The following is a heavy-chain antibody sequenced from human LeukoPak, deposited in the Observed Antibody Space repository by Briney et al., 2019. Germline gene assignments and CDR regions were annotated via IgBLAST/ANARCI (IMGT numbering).Heavy chain of an antibody. J-gene: IGHJ4*02. D-gene: IGHD3-22*01. CDR3: AKASGYYYHFDY. CDR1: EFTFSSYA. V-gene: IGHV3-23*01. CDR2: ISGSGGST. Sequence: GGSLRLSCAASEFTFSSYAMSWVRQAPGKGLEWVSAISGSGGSTYYADSVKGRFTISRDNSKNTLYLQMSSLRAEDTAVYYCAKASGYYYHFDYWGQGTLVTVSS.